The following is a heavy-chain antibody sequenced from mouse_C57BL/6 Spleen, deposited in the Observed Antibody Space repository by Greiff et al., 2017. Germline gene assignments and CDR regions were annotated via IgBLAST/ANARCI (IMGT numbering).Heavy chain of an antibody. CDR2: ISDGGSYT. Sequence: DVMLVESGGGLVKPGGSLKLSCAASGFTFSSYAMSWVRQTPEKRLEWVATISDGGSYTYYPDNLKGRFTISRDNDKNSLYLQMSHLKSEDTAMYYCARDLWAWFAYWGQGTLVTVSA. J-gene: IGHJ3*01. D-gene: IGHD6-2*01. V-gene: IGHV5-4*01. CDR1: GFTFSSYA. CDR3: ARDLWAWFAY.